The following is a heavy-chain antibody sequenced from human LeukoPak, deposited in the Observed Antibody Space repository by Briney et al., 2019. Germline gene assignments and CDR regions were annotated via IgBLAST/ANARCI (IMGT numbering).Heavy chain of an antibody. V-gene: IGHV3-7*01. CDR2: IKQDGSEK. CDR1: GFIFGDYA. CDR3: AREIFSPFDY. J-gene: IGHJ4*02. Sequence: PGGSLRLSCTASGFIFGDYAMSWVRQAPGKGLEWVANIKQDGSEKYYVDSVKGRFTISRDNAKNSLYLQMNSLRAEDTAVYYCAREIFSPFDYWGQGTLVTVSS. D-gene: IGHD2/OR15-2a*01.